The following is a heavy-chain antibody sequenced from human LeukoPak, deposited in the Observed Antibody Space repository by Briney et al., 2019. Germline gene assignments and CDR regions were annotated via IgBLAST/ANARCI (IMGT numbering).Heavy chain of an antibody. J-gene: IGHJ5*02. CDR2: IYTSGST. CDR1: GGSFSSGNYY. D-gene: IGHD5-12*01. Sequence: NPSETLSLTCTVSGGSFSSGNYYWSWIRQPAGKGLEWIGRIYTSGSTNYNPSLKSRVTISVDTSKNQFSLKLRSVTAADTAVYYCARVGYSGYDPQGWFDPWGQGTLVTVSS. CDR3: ARVGYSGYDPQGWFDP. V-gene: IGHV4-61*02.